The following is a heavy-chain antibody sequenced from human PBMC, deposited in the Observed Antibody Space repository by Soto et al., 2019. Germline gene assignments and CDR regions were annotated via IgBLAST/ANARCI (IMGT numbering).Heavy chain of an antibody. D-gene: IGHD3-9*01. V-gene: IGHV4-30-4*01. Sequence: SETLSLTCTVSGGSISSGDYYWSWIRQPPGKGLEWIGYIYYSGSTYYNPSLKSRVTISVDTSKNQFSLKLSSVTAADTAVYYCARGRYTDWTYYFDYWGQGTLVTVSS. CDR2: IYYSGST. CDR3: ARGRYTDWTYYFDY. J-gene: IGHJ4*02. CDR1: GGSISSGDYY.